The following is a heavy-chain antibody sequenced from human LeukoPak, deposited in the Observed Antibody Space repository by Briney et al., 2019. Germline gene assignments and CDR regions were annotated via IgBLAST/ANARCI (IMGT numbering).Heavy chain of an antibody. CDR3: ARVSEDYYDSSGYSPFDY. J-gene: IGHJ4*02. CDR2: IIPIFGTA. Sequence: SVKVSCKASGGTFSSYAISWVRQAPGQGLEWMGRIIPIFGTANYAQKFQGRVTITTDESTSTAYMELSSLRSEDTAVYYCARVSEDYYDSSGYSPFDYWGQGTLVTVSS. CDR1: GGTFSSYA. V-gene: IGHV1-69*05. D-gene: IGHD3-22*01.